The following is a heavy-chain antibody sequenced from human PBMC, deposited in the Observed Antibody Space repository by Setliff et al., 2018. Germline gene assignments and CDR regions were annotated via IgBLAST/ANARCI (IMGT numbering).Heavy chain of an antibody. CDR1: GFTFSSYT. CDR3: ARAFPHSTIAIPAAMGYYFDY. CDR2: ISGSGGTT. D-gene: IGHD2-2*01. Sequence: GGSLRLSCAASGFTFSSYTMSWVRQAPGKGLEWVSDISGSGGTTYYADSVKGRFTISRDNSKNTLYLQMNSLRGEDTAVYYCARAFPHSTIAIPAAMGYYFDYWGQGTLVTVSS. J-gene: IGHJ4*02. V-gene: IGHV3-23*01.